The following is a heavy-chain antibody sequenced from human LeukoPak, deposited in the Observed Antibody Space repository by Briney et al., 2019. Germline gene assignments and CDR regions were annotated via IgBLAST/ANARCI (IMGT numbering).Heavy chain of an antibody. V-gene: IGHV4-39*01. D-gene: IGHD3-22*01. CDR2: TYYSGRT. J-gene: IGHJ4*02. CDR3: ARQDYYDSSGEGFDY. CDR1: GGSISSSSYY. Sequence: SETLSLTCTVSGGSISSSSYYWGWVRQPPGKGLEWIGSTYYSGRTYYNPSLKSRVTISVDTSKNQFSLKLSSVTAADTAVYYCARQDYYDSSGEGFDYWGQGTLVTVSS.